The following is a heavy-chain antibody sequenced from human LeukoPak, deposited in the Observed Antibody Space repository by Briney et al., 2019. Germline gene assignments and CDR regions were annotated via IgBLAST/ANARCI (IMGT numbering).Heavy chain of an antibody. J-gene: IGHJ4*02. CDR2: ISYDGSNK. Sequence: GGSLRLSCAASGFTFSSYAMHWVRQAPGKGLEWVAVISYDGSNKYYADSVKGRFTISRDNSKNTLYLQMNSLRAEDTAVYYCASVEWLSHFDYWGQGTLVTVSS. D-gene: IGHD3-3*01. V-gene: IGHV3-30-3*01. CDR1: GFTFSSYA. CDR3: ASVEWLSHFDY.